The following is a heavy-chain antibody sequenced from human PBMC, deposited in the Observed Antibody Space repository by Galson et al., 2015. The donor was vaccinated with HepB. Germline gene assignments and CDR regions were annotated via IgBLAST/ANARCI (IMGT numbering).Heavy chain of an antibody. D-gene: IGHD3-10*01. CDR1: GYTFTSYY. CDR3: ARDGYMVRGVIRYYYYYYYIDV. Sequence: SVKVSCKASGYTFTSYYMHWVRQAPGQGLEWMGIINPSGGSTSYAQKFQGRVTMTRDTSTSTVYMELSSLRSEDTAVYYCARDGYMVRGVIRYYYYYYYIDVWGKGTTVTVSS. CDR2: INPSGGST. J-gene: IGHJ6*03. V-gene: IGHV1-46*01.